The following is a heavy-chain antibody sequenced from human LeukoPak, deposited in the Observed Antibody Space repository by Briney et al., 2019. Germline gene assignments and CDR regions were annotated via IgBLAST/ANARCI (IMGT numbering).Heavy chain of an antibody. D-gene: IGHD5-18*01. CDR1: GYTFTSYY. Sequence: GASVKVSCKASGYTFTSYYMHWVRQATGQGLEWMGWMNPNSGHTGYAQKFQGRVTMTRNTSVSTAYMELSSLTSEDTAVYCCTRNTAGARYFQRWGQGTLVTVSS. J-gene: IGHJ1*01. V-gene: IGHV1-8*02. CDR3: TRNTAGARYFQR. CDR2: MNPNSGHT.